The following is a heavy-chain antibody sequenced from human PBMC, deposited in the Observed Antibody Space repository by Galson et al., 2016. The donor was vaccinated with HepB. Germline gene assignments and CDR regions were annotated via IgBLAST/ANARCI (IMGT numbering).Heavy chain of an antibody. CDR3: ARSRVFGSGSSNWFDP. D-gene: IGHD3-10*01. Sequence: SVKVSCKASGYTFTSYDINWVRQATGQGLEWMGWMNPNSGNTGYAQKFQGRVTMTRNTSISTAYMELSSLRSEDTAVYYCARSRVFGSGSSNWFDPWGQGTLVTVSS. V-gene: IGHV1-8*01. CDR1: GYTFTSYD. J-gene: IGHJ5*02. CDR2: MNPNSGNT.